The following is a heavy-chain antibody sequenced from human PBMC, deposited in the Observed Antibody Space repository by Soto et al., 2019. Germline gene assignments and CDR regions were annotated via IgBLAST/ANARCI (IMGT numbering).Heavy chain of an antibody. CDR2: IYWDDEK. CDR1: GFSLSTSGVS. V-gene: IGHV2-5*02. CDR3: AHRRAQQLLARSYYFDF. D-gene: IGHD6-13*01. J-gene: IGHJ4*02. Sequence: QITLKESGPTLVKPTQTLTLTCTFSGFSLSTSGVSVGWIRQPPGKALEWLALIYWDDEKRYSPSLMSRLTIDTDTSKNLVGLTMTTMDPLDTATYYCAHRRAQQLLARSYYFDFWGQGTLVTVSS.